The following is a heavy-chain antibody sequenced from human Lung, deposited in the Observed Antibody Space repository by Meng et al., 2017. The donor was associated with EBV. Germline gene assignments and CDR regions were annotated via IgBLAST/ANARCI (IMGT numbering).Heavy chain of an antibody. J-gene: IGHJ4*02. Sequence: EAQVPSAGLGTPTLTLSLSCAVSGGSITRVGSHWSCVLQPPGTGLEWIGYIYHSGSTYYNPSLKSRVTISVDRSKNQFSLKLSSVTAADTAVYYCARAVDTGYFDYWGQGTLVTVSS. D-gene: IGHD5-18*01. V-gene: IGHV4-30-2*01. CDR2: IYHSGST. CDR3: ARAVDTGYFDY. CDR1: GGSITRVGSH.